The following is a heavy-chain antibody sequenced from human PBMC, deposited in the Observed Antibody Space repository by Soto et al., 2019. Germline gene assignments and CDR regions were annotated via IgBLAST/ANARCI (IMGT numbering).Heavy chain of an antibody. CDR1: GCTFISYA. Sequence: GGSLILSCASSGCTFISYAVSWVRQAPGKGLEWVSTISGSDGRTYSTDSVKGRFTISRDNSRNTAYLQMNSLRVEDTAVYYCAKGVSQYTPLALFDYWGRGTLVNVSS. D-gene: IGHD5-18*01. J-gene: IGHJ4*02. V-gene: IGHV3-23*01. CDR2: ISGSDGRT. CDR3: AKGVSQYTPLALFDY.